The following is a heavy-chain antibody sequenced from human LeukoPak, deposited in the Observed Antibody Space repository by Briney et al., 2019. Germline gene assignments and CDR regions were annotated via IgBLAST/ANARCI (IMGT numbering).Heavy chain of an antibody. CDR3: AKTTYSSGWYIDY. CDR1: GFTFSSYG. J-gene: IGHJ4*02. V-gene: IGHV3-30*18. CDR2: ISYDGSNK. D-gene: IGHD6-19*01. Sequence: GRSLRLSCAASGFTFSSYGMHWVRQAPGKGLEWVAVISYDGSNKYYADSVKGRFTISRDNSKNTLYLQMNSLRAEDTAVYYCAKTTYSSGWYIDYWGQGTLVTVSS.